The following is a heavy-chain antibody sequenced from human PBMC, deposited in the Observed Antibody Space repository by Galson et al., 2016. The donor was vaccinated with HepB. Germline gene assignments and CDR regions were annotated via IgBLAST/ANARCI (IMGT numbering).Heavy chain of an antibody. V-gene: IGHV4/OR15-8*02. J-gene: IGHJ4*02. D-gene: IGHD3-10*01. CDR3: ASGDVDPEYYDGRGYRGAFDY. Sequence: SETLSLTCAVSGGSITSYTWWSWVRQSPGKGLEWIGEIFHRGNTNYNPSLKSRVTISVDKSKNQFSLKLSSVTAADTAVYYCASGDVDPEYYDGRGYRGAFDYWGRGTLVAVSS. CDR1: GGSITSYTW. CDR2: IFHRGNT.